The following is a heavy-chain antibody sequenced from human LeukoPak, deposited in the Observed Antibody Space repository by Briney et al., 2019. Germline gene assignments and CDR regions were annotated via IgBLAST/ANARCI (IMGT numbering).Heavy chain of an antibody. CDR3: ATGGLGGTAMARPSFIY. CDR2: IIPIFGTA. Sequence: GSSVKVSCKASGGTFSSYAISWVRQAPGQGLEWMGGIIPIFGTADYAQKFQGRVTITADKSTSTAYMELSSLRSEDTAVYYCATGGLGGTAMARPSFIYWGQGTLVTVSS. D-gene: IGHD5-18*01. J-gene: IGHJ4*02. V-gene: IGHV1-69*06. CDR1: GGTFSSYA.